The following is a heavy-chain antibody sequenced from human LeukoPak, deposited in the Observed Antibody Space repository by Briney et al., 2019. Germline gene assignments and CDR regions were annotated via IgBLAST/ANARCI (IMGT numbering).Heavy chain of an antibody. V-gene: IGHV4-34*01. CDR3: ARGLTTSPAVYGSGSPQMDFDY. CDR1: GGAFSGYY. CDR2: INHSGST. J-gene: IGHJ4*02. D-gene: IGHD3-10*01. Sequence: SETPSLTCAVYGGAFSGYYWSLIRPPPGKGAGWVGEINHSGSTNYNPPLKSRVTISVDTSKNQFSLKLSSVTAADTAVYYCARGLTTSPAVYGSGSPQMDFDYWGQGTLVTVSS.